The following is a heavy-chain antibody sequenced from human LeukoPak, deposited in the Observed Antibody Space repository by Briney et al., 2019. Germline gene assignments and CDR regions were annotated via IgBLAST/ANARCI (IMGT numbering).Heavy chain of an antibody. Sequence: GGSLRLSCAASGFAFKTYAMNWVRQAPGKGLEWVSGISDSGGSIHYVDSVKGRFTMSRDNSWNTLYLQMHNVRVEDTAVYYCTRGFDGRTSSPDYWGQGTLVTVSS. CDR3: TRGFDGRTSSPDY. V-gene: IGHV3-23*01. J-gene: IGHJ4*02. CDR2: ISDSGGSI. CDR1: GFAFKTYA. D-gene: IGHD2-2*01.